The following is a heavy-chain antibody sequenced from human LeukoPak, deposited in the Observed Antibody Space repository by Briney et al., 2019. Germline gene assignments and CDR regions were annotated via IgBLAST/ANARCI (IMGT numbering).Heavy chain of an antibody. CDR1: GYTFTGYY. CDR3: ARRAVHCSGGSCSRPFDY. V-gene: IGHV1-2*02. CDR2: INPNSGGA. J-gene: IGHJ4*02. Sequence: ASVKVSCKASGYTFTGYYMHWVRQAPGQGLEWMGWINPNSGGANYAQKFQGRVTMTRDTSISTAYMELSRLRSDDTAVYYCARRAVHCSGGSCSRPFDYWGQGTLVTVSS. D-gene: IGHD2-15*01.